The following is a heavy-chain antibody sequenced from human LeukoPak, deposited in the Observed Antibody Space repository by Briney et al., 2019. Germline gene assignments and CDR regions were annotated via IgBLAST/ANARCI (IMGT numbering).Heavy chain of an antibody. Sequence: GTSVTVSCRASGYTLTSYYLHWVRQAPGQGLEWMGIMNPSGGSTNYAQKFHGRVMMTRDTSTSTVYMELSSLRSEDTAVYYCARVLGAYSDYEGLKYWGQGTRVTV. V-gene: IGHV1-46*01. D-gene: IGHD5-12*01. CDR1: GYTLTSYY. CDR2: MNPSGGST. CDR3: ARVLGAYSDYEGLKY. J-gene: IGHJ4*02.